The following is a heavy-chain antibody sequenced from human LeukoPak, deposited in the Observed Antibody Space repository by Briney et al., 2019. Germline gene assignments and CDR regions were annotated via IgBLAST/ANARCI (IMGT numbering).Heavy chain of an antibody. CDR2: IYHSGST. CDR3: ARASGDWFDP. CDR1: GYSISSGYY. Sequence: SETLSLTCTVSGYSISSGYYWGWIRQPPGKGLEWIGYIYHSGSTYYNPSLKSRVTISVDRSKNQFSLKLSSVTAADTAVYYCARASGDWFDPWGQGTLVTVSS. V-gene: IGHV4-38-2*02. J-gene: IGHJ5*02.